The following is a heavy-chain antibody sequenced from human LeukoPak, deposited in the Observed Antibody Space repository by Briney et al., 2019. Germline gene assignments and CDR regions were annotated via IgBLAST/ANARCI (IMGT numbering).Heavy chain of an antibody. D-gene: IGHD3-9*01. CDR1: GYIFNSYA. CDR3: ARDLPLTGLYDY. Sequence: ASVKISCNTSGYIFNSYAIHWVRQAPGQRLEWMGWSNAGHGNTKYSEDFQGRVTMTRDTSISTAYMELSRLRSDDTAVYYCARDLPLTGLYDYWGQGTLVTVSS. V-gene: IGHV1-3*02. J-gene: IGHJ4*02. CDR2: SNAGHGNT.